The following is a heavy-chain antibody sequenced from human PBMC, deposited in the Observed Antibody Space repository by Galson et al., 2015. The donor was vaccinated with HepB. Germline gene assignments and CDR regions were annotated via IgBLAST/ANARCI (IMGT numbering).Heavy chain of an antibody. D-gene: IGHD3-3*01. J-gene: IGHJ4*02. CDR2: IKSKTDGGTT. V-gene: IGHV3-15*01. CDR3: TTLDFWSGYFHPGYFDY. CDR1: GFTFSNAW. Sequence: SLRLSCAASGFTFSNAWMSWVRQAPGKGLEWVGRIKSKTDGGTTDYAAPVKGRFTISRDDSKNTLYLQMNSLKTEDTAVYYCTTLDFWSGYFHPGYFDYWGQGTLVTVSS.